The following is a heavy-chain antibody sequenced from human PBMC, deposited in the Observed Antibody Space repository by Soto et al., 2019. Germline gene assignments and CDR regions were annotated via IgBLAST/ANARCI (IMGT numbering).Heavy chain of an antibody. V-gene: IGHV3-7*01. CDR3: XRPSGYCSGGSCFPFDY. Sequence: TGGSLRRSCAASGFTFNSYWMTWVRQAPGKGLEWVANINQDGSEIYYGGSVRGRFTISRDNAKNLVYLQMNSVRVEDTAVYHCXRPSGYCSGGSCFPFDYWGPGILVTVSS. CDR1: GFTFNSYW. J-gene: IGHJ4*02. CDR2: INQDGSEI. D-gene: IGHD2-15*01.